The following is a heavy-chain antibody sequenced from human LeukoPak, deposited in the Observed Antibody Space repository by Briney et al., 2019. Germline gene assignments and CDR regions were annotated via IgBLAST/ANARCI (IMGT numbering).Heavy chain of an antibody. CDR2: IHPEGNEE. Sequence: GGSLRLSCAVSGFTFSNFWMSWVRQAPGRGLEWVANIHPEGNEEYHVESVKGRFTISRDNAKNLLFLQMNGLRVEDTAVYYCARGDDFSGDHWGQGTLVTVSS. J-gene: IGHJ4*02. D-gene: IGHD1-1*01. V-gene: IGHV3-7*04. CDR1: GFTFSNFW. CDR3: ARGDDFSGDH.